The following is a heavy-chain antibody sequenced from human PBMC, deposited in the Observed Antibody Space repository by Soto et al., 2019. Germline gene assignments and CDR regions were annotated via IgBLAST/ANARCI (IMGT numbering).Heavy chain of an antibody. J-gene: IGHJ4*02. CDR3: ARSDYGDSNSQYFDY. CDR2: VLHTGNT. V-gene: IGHV4-4*01. CDR1: GGSISTSNW. Sequence: TLSLTCGVSGGSISTSNWWNWVRQSPEKGLEWIGQVLHTGNTNYNPSLKTRVFISVDKSKNQTSLELTSVTAADTALYFCARSDYGDSNSQYFDYWGQGTLVTVSS. D-gene: IGHD4-17*01.